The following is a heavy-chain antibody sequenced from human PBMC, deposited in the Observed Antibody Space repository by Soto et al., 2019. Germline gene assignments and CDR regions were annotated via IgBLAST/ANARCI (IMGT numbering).Heavy chain of an antibody. CDR3: ASRYDFWSGYSKGANAFDI. CDR2: ISSSSSYI. CDR1: GFTFSSYS. V-gene: IGHV3-21*01. D-gene: IGHD3-3*01. Sequence: GGSLRLSCAASGFTFSSYSMNWVRQAPGKGLEWVSSISSSSSYIYYADSVKGRFTISRDNAKNSLYLQMNSLRAEDTAVYYCASRYDFWSGYSKGANAFDIWGQGTMVTVSS. J-gene: IGHJ3*02.